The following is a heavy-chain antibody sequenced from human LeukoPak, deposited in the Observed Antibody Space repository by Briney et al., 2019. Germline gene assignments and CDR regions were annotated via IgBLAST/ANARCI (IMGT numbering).Heavy chain of an antibody. V-gene: IGHV3-23*01. J-gene: IGHJ4*02. D-gene: IGHD6-6*01. CDR3: ARTLIEYSVSSCYFDY. CDR1: GFTFSSYG. CDR2: ISGSGGST. Sequence: GGSLRLSCAASGFTFSSYGMSWVRQAPGKGLEWVSGISGSGGSTYYADSVKGRFTISRDNSKNTLYLQMNSLRAEDTAVYYCARTLIEYSVSSCYFDYWGQGTLVTVSS.